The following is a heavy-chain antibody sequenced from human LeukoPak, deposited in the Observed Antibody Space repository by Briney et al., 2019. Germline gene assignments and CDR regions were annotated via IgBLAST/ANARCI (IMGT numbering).Heavy chain of an antibody. J-gene: IGHJ4*02. CDR2: MNPNSGNT. Sequence: ASVKVSCKASGYTFTSYDINWVRQATGQGLEWMGWMNPNSGNTGYAQKFQGRVTITRNTSISTAYMELSSLRSEDTAVYYCARDSGSYYVVDYWGQGTLVTVSS. D-gene: IGHD1-26*01. CDR3: ARDSGSYYVVDY. V-gene: IGHV1-8*03. CDR1: GYTFTSYD.